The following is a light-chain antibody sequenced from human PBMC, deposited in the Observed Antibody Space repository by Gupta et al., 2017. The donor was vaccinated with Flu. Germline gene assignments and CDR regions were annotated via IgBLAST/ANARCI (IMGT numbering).Light chain of an antibody. CDR2: DDS. CDR1: NIGSKS. V-gene: IGLV3-21*03. J-gene: IGLJ1*01. Sequence: SYVLTQPTLASVAPGKTARITCGGNNIGSKSVHWYQQKPGQAPVLVDYDDSDRPSGTPERFSGSNSGNTATLTISRVEAGDEADYYCQVWDSSSDLIFGTGTKVTVL. CDR3: QVWDSSSDLI.